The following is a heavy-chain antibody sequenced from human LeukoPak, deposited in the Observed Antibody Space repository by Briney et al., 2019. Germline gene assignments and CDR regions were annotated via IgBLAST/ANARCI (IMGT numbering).Heavy chain of an antibody. V-gene: IGHV4-59*01. J-gene: IGHJ4*02. CDR2: IYSSEST. CDR3: ARDVGIQLLLGDYFDY. Sequence: SETLSLTCTVSGGSMSSYYWSWVRQPPGKGLEWIGHIYSSESTNYNPSLKSRVTISVDTSNNQFSLRLSSVTAADTAVYYCARDVGIQLLLGDYFDYWGQGILVTVSS. D-gene: IGHD3-22*01. CDR1: GGSMSSYY.